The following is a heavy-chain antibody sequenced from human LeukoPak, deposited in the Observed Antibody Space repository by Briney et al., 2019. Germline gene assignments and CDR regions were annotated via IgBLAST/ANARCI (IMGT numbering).Heavy chain of an antibody. Sequence: PGGSLRLSCAASGFTFSSYSMNWVRQAPGKGLEWVSAISGDGRSPYYADSVKGRFTISRDDSKNTIYLQMNSLRVEDSAVYYCARDPGAFPYFFDYWGQGTLVTVSS. CDR3: ARDPGAFPYFFDY. CDR1: GFTFSSYS. V-gene: IGHV3-23*01. J-gene: IGHJ4*02. CDR2: ISGDGRSP. D-gene: IGHD4/OR15-4a*01.